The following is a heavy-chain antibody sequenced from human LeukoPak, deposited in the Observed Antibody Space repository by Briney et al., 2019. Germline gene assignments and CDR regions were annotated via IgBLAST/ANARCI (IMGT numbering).Heavy chain of an antibody. J-gene: IGHJ4*02. CDR1: GFTFNRYW. CDR2: IKQDGSAK. CDR3: AKKKTDYSHPSSFDY. Sequence: GGSLRLSCAASGFTFNRYWMSWVRQAPGKELQWVANIKQDGSAKYYVDSVKGRFTLSRDNSKNTLYLQMNSLRAVDTAVYYCAKKKTDYSHPSSFDYWGQGTLVTVSS. D-gene: IGHD4-11*01. V-gene: IGHV3-7*01.